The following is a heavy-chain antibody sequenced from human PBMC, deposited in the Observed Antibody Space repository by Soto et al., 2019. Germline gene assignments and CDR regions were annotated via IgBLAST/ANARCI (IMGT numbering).Heavy chain of an antibody. Sequence: GGSLRLSCASSGFTFSTYGMHLVRQAPGKGLEWVALIWSDGTNKYYADSVKGRFTISRDGSKSIAYLQMNSLKTEDTAVYYCTRAVPPPDAFDIWGQGTMVTVSS. CDR1: GFTFSTYG. J-gene: IGHJ3*02. CDR2: IWSDGTNK. CDR3: TRAVPPPDAFDI. V-gene: IGHV3-33*01.